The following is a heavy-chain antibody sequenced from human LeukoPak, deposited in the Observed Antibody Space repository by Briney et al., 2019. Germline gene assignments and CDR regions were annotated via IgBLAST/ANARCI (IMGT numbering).Heavy chain of an antibody. V-gene: IGHV1-69*13. Sequence: ASVKVSCKASGGTFSSYAISWVRQAPGQGLEWMGGIIPIFGTANYAQKFQGRVTITADESTSTAYMELSSLRSEDTAVYYCARGARYSSDWYGAFDIWGQGTMVTVSS. CDR1: GGTFSSYA. CDR3: ARGARYSSDWYGAFDI. D-gene: IGHD6-19*01. J-gene: IGHJ3*02. CDR2: IIPIFGTA.